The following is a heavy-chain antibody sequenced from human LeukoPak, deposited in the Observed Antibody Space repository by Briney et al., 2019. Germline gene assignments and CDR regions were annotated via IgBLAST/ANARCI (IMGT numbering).Heavy chain of an antibody. CDR3: ASSGPPPYYFDY. CDR2: ISSSSSYI. J-gene: IGHJ4*02. V-gene: IGHV3-21*01. CDR1: GFTFSSYS. D-gene: IGHD6-19*01. Sequence: GGSLRLSCAASGFTFSSYSMNWVRQAPGKGLEWVSSISSSSSYIYYADSVKGRFTISRDNAKNSLYLQMNSLRAEDTAVYYCASSGPPPYYFDYWGQGTLVTVSS.